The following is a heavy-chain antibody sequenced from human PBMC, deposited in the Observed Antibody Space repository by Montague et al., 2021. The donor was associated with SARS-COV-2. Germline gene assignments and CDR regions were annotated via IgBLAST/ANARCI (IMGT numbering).Heavy chain of an antibody. CDR3: ALSLVTTEGYFDV. Sequence: SLRLSCAPSEFISYSYGMHWVRQAPGKGLEWVAVIWYDGTNKYYADSVKGRFTISRDHSKNTMYLQMNSLRAEDTAVYYCALSLVTTEGYFDVWGRGTLVSVSS. J-gene: IGHJ2*01. CDR2: IWYDGTNK. CDR1: EFISYSYG. V-gene: IGHV3-33*01. D-gene: IGHD4-17*01.